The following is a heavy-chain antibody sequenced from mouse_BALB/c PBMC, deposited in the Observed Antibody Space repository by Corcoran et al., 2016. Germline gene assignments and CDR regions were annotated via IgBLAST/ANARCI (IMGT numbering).Heavy chain of an antibody. CDR3: ARSITVTEAY. CDR2: INPSTGYT. D-gene: IGHD4-1*01. V-gene: IGHV1-7*01. CDR1: GYTFTSYW. Sequence: QVQLQQSGAELAKPGASVKMSCKASGYTFTSYWMHWVKQRPGQGLEWIGYINPSTGYTEYNQKFKDKATLTADKSPSTAYMQLSSLTSEDSAVYYCARSITVTEAYWGQGTLVTVSA. J-gene: IGHJ3*01.